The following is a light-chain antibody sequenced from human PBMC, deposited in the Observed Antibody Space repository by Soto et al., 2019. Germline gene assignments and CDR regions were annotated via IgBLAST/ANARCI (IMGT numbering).Light chain of an antibody. CDR3: QQFSSYPLT. Sequence: IVVSQSPRTLSVSPGDRATLSCRASQSVSSKLAWYQQKPGQAPRLLIYDASSRATGIPDRFSGGGSGTDFTLTISRLEPEDFAVYYCQQFSSYPLTFGGGTKVAIK. CDR1: QSVSSK. J-gene: IGKJ4*01. CDR2: DAS. V-gene: IGKV3-20*01.